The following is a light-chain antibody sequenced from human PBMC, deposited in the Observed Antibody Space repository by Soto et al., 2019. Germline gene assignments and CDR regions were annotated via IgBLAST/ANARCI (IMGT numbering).Light chain of an antibody. J-gene: IGKJ4*01. CDR3: QQRSNWPPLT. V-gene: IGKV3-11*01. CDR1: QSVSSY. CDR2: DAS. Sequence: EIVLTQSPATLSLSPGERATLSCRASQSVSSYLAWYQQQSGQAPWRLIYDASNRATGIPARFSGSGSGTDFTLTISSLEPEDFAVYYCQQRSNWPPLTFGGGTKVEIK.